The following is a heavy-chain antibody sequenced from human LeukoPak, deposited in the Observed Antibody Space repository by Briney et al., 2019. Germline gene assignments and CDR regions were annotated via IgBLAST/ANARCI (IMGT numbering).Heavy chain of an antibody. J-gene: IGHJ4*02. CDR2: ITGRGGYT. CDR1: GFTFSTYT. V-gene: IGHV3-23*01. CDR3: ATFGCNGDCDY. Sequence: GGSLRLSCAASGFTFSTYTMSWVRQAPGKGLEWVSAITGRGGYTYYADSVKGRFTISRDNSKNTMFLQMNSLRAEDTAVYYCATFGCNGDCDYWGQGTLVTVS. D-gene: IGHD3-10*01.